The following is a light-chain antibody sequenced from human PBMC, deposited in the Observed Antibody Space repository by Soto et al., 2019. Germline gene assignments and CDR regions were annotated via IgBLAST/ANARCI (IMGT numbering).Light chain of an antibody. V-gene: IGKV1-5*03. CDR3: QQYNSYPWT. CDR1: QSISSW. CDR2: KAS. J-gene: IGKJ1*01. Sequence: DIQMTQSPSTLSASVGDRVMITCRASQSISSWLAWYQQKPGKAPKLLIYKASTLESGVPSRFSGSGSGTEFTLTISSLQPDDFATYYCQQYNSYPWTFGQGTKVDNK.